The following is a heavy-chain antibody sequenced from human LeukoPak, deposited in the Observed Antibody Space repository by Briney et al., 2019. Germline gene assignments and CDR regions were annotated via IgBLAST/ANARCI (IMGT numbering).Heavy chain of an antibody. CDR2: ISYDGSNK. V-gene: IGHV3-30*18. J-gene: IGHJ3*02. CDR3: AKDRYSYGYVDAFDI. CDR1: GFTFSSYA. Sequence: GGSLRLSCAASGFTFSSYAMSWVRQAPGKGLEWVAVISYDGSNKYYADSVKGRFTISRDNSKNTLYLQMNSLRAEDTAVYYCAKDRYSYGYVDAFDIWGQGTMVTVSS. D-gene: IGHD5-18*01.